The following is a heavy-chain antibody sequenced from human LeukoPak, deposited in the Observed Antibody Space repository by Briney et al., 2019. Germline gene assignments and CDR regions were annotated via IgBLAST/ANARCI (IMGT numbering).Heavy chain of an antibody. CDR2: IWYDGSNK. V-gene: IGHV3-33*01. Sequence: GGPLRLSCAASGFTFSSYGMDWVRQAPGKGLEWVAVIWYDGSNKYYADSVKGRFTISRDNSKNTLYLQMNSLRAEDTAVYYCARGLDYGDYERFDYWGQGTLVTVSS. D-gene: IGHD4-17*01. CDR1: GFTFSSYG. J-gene: IGHJ4*02. CDR3: ARGLDYGDYERFDY.